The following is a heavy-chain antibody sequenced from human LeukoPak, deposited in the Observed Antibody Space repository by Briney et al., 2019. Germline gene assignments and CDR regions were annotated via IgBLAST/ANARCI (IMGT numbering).Heavy chain of an antibody. D-gene: IGHD3-10*01. Sequence: PGGSLRLSCAASGFTFDDYAMHWVRQAPGKGLEWVSGISWNSGSIGYADSVKGRFTISRDNAKNSLYLQMNSLRAEDTALYYCAKDHRGSGRSPFDPWGQGTLVTVSS. CDR3: AKDHRGSGRSPFDP. V-gene: IGHV3-9*01. CDR2: ISWNSGSI. CDR1: GFTFDDYA. J-gene: IGHJ5*02.